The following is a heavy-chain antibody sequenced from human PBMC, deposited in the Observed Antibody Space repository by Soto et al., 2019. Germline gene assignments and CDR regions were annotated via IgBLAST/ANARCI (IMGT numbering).Heavy chain of an antibody. CDR2: ISGSGGST. CDR3: ARDKNFPAAPPPSGAFDI. V-gene: IGHV3-23*01. J-gene: IGHJ3*02. Sequence: GGSLRLSCAASGFTFSSYAMSWVRQAPGKGLEWVSAISGSGGSTYYADSVKGRFTISRDNSKKTLYLQMNSLRAEDTAVYYCARDKNFPAAPPPSGAFDIWGKGTMVTVS. CDR1: GFTFSSYA.